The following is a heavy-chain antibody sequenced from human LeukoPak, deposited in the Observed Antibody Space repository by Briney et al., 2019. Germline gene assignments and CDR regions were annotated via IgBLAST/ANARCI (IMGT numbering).Heavy chain of an antibody. J-gene: IGHJ4*02. V-gene: IGHV4-34*01. CDR1: GGSFSGYY. Sequence: SGTLSLTCAVYGGSFSGYYWSWIRQPPGKGLEWIGEINHSGSTNYNPSLKSRVTISVDTSKNQFSLKLSSVTAADTAVYYCASSSIAVAGSDYWGQGTLVTVSS. CDR2: INHSGST. CDR3: ASSSIAVAGSDY. D-gene: IGHD6-19*01.